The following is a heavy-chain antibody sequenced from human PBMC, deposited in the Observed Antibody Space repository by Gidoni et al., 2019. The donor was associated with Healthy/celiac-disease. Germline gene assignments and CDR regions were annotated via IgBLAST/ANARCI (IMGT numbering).Heavy chain of an antibody. CDR2: IYSSGST. CDR1: GGSISSSSYY. CDR3: ARHPTVTNYYFDY. V-gene: IGHV4-39*01. J-gene: IGHJ4*02. D-gene: IGHD4-17*01. Sequence: QLQLQESGPGLVKPSETLSLPCTVSGGSISSSSYYWGWIRKPPGKGLEWIGSIYSSGSTYYNTSLKSRVTISVDTSKNQFSLKLSSVTAADTAVYYCARHPTVTNYYFDYWGQGTLVTVSS.